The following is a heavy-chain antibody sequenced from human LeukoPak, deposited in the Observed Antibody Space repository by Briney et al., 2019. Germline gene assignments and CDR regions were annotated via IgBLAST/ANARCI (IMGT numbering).Heavy chain of an antibody. V-gene: IGHV4-59*01. CDR3: ARGDSSGWYYFDC. CDR1: GGSISSYY. Sequence: SETLSLTCTVSGGSISSYYWSWIRQPPGKGLEWIGYIYYSGSTNYNPSLKSRVTISVDTSKNQFSLKLNSVTAADTAVYFCARGDSSGWYYFDCWGQGTLVTVSS. J-gene: IGHJ4*02. CDR2: IYYSGST. D-gene: IGHD6-19*01.